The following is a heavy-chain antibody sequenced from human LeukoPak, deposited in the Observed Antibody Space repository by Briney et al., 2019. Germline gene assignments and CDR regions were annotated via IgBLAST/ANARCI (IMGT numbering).Heavy chain of an antibody. Sequence: ETLSLTCDVFGGSFTDYFWTWVRQAPGKGLEWVAQINQDGSKEYYIDSVKARFSISRDNARNSLSLQMNSLRAEDTAVYYCVRDGGVSGYDLLDYWGQGTLVTVSS. D-gene: IGHD5-12*01. CDR1: GGSFTDYF. CDR3: VRDGGVSGYDLLDY. CDR2: INQDGSKE. V-gene: IGHV3-7*01. J-gene: IGHJ4*02.